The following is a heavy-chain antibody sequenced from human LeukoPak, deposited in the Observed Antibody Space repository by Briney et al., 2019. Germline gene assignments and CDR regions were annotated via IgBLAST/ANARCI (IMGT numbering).Heavy chain of an antibody. CDR2: IYTSGNT. CDR1: GGSISSGSYC. V-gene: IGHV4-61*09. D-gene: IGHD2-15*01. Sequence: SETLSLTCTVSGGSISSGSYCWSWIRQPAGKGLEWIGHIYTSGNTNYNPSLKSRVTMSVDTSKNQFSLKLSSVTAADTAVYYCARDVVVAATGWFDPWGQGTLVTVSS. J-gene: IGHJ5*02. CDR3: ARDVVVAATGWFDP.